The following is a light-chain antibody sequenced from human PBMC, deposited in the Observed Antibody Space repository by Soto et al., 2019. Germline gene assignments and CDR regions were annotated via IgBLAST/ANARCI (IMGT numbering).Light chain of an antibody. CDR2: GNR. V-gene: IGLV1-40*01. Sequence: QSVLTQPPSVSGAPGQRVTLSCTGSTSNLGAGYDVHWYQQLPGAAPKLVIFGNRNRPSGVPERFSGSKSGTSASLAITGLQAEDEADYYCQAYDYSLTASVFGGGTKVTVL. J-gene: IGLJ3*02. CDR3: QAYDYSLTASV. CDR1: TSNLGAGYD.